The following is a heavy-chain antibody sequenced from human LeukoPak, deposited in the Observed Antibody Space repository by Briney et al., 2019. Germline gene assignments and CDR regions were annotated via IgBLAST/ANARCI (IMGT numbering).Heavy chain of an antibody. CDR3: ARTDHHTPVGDYYGLDY. Sequence: GGSLRLSCAASGFTVSSNYMTWVRQAPGKGLEWVSGIYSGDTTYYADSVKGRFTISRDNSKNTLYLQMNSLRAEDTAVYYCARTDHHTPVGDYYGLDYWGQGTLVTVSS. D-gene: IGHD3-10*01. J-gene: IGHJ4*02. V-gene: IGHV3-66*01. CDR2: IYSGDTT. CDR1: GFTVSSNY.